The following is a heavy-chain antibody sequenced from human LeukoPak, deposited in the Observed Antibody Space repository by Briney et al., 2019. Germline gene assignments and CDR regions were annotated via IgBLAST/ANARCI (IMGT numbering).Heavy chain of an antibody. J-gene: IGHJ4*02. D-gene: IGHD3-10*01. Sequence: SETLSLTCTVSGGSISSSSYYWGWIRQPPGKGLEWIGSIYYSGSTYYNPSLKSRVAISVDTSKNQFSLKLSSVTAADTAVYYCARAVGGDGSGSLWGPGTLVTVSS. V-gene: IGHV4-39*07. CDR2: IYYSGST. CDR1: GGSISSSSYY. CDR3: ARAVGGDGSGSL.